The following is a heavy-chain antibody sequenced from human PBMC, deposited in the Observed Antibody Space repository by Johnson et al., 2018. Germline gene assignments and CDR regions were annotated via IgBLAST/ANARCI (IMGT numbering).Heavy chain of an antibody. V-gene: IGHV1-69*09. CDR2: IIPILGIA. Sequence: QVQLQESGAEVKKPGSSVKVSCKASGGTFSSYTISWVRQAPGQGLEWMGRIIPILGIANYAQKFQGRVTITADKSTSTAYMELSSLRSEDTAVYYCARDRYGGNSTGYYYYYMDVWGKGTTVTVSS. J-gene: IGHJ6*03. CDR1: GGTFSSYT. D-gene: IGHD4-23*01. CDR3: ARDRYGGNSTGYYYYYMDV.